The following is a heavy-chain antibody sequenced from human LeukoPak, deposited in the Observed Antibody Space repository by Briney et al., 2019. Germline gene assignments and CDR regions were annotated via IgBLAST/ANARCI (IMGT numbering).Heavy chain of an antibody. D-gene: IGHD3-22*01. J-gene: IGHJ5*02. CDR1: GGSISSSSYY. CDR2: IYYSGST. CDR3: ARHLGAGYYYDSSGYFSWFDP. V-gene: IGHV4-39*01. Sequence: SETLSLICTVSGGSISSSSYYWGWIRQPPGKGLEWIGSIYYSGSTYYNPSLKSRVTISVDTSKNQFSLKLSSVTAADTAVYYCARHLGAGYYYDSSGYFSWFDPWGQGTLVTVSS.